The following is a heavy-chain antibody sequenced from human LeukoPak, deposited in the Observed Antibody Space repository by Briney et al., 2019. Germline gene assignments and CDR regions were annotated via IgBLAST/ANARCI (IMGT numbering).Heavy chain of an antibody. CDR1: GGSISSYY. V-gene: IGHV4-59*01. D-gene: IGHD2-21*02. J-gene: IGHJ3*02. CDR2: IYYSGST. Sequence: SETLSLTCTVSGGSISSYYWSWIRQPPGKGLEWIGYIYYSGSTNYNPSLKSRVTISVDTSKNQFSLKLSSVTAADTAVYYCARDLGCGGDCYAFGIWGQGTMVTVSS. CDR3: ARDLGCGGDCYAFGI.